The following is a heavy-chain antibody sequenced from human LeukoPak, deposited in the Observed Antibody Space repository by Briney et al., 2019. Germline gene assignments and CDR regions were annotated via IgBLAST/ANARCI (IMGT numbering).Heavy chain of an antibody. CDR2: INPSGGST. CDR1: GYTFTSYY. J-gene: IGHJ4*02. D-gene: IGHD1-26*01. CDR3: ARGGSSVHLFDY. Sequence: ASVKVSCKASGYTFTSYYMHWVRQAPGQGLEWMGIINPSGGSTSYAQKLQGRVTMTRDMSTSSVYMEMSSLRSEDTAVYYCARGGSSVHLFDYWGQGTLVTVSS. V-gene: IGHV1-46*04.